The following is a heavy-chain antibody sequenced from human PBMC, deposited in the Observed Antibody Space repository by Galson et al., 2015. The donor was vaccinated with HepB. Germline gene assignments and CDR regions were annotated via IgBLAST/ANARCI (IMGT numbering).Heavy chain of an antibody. D-gene: IGHD2-15*01. CDR2: INPSGGST. CDR1: GYTFTSYY. V-gene: IGHV1-46*01. CDR3: ARDQGDCSGGSCERVNWFDP. Sequence: SVKVSCKASGYTFTSYYMHWVRQAPGQGLEWMGIINPSGGSTSYAQKFQGRVTMTRDTSTSTVYMELSSLTSEDTAVYYCARDQGDCSGGSCERVNWFDPWGQGTLVTVSS. J-gene: IGHJ5*02.